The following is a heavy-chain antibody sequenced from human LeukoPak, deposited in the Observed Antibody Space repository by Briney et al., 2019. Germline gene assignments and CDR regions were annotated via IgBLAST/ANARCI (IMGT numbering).Heavy chain of an antibody. J-gene: IGHJ4*02. D-gene: IGHD5-12*01. V-gene: IGHV4-39*01. CDR1: GGSISSSSYY. CDR2: IYYSGST. Sequence: SETLSLTCTVTGGSISSSSYYWGWIRQPPGKGLEWIGSIYYSGSTYYNPSLKSRVTISVDTSKNQFSLKLSSVTAADTAVYYCARRVATIRAYYFDYWGQGTLVTVSS. CDR3: ARRVATIRAYYFDY.